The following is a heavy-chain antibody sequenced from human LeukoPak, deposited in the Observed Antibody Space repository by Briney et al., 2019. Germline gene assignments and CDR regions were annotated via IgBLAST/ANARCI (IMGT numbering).Heavy chain of an antibody. V-gene: IGHV4-61*02. CDR1: GGSINSGTYY. CDR2: IYSSGST. J-gene: IGHJ5*02. Sequence: PSETLSLTCTVSGGSINSGTYYWGWIRQPAGKGLEWIGRIYSSGSTNYNPSLKSRVTISVDMSKNQFSLKLSSVTAADTAVYYCASHVPGEIQLWLVGNNWFDPWGQGTLVTVSS. CDR3: ASHVPGEIQLWLVGNNWFDP. D-gene: IGHD5-18*01.